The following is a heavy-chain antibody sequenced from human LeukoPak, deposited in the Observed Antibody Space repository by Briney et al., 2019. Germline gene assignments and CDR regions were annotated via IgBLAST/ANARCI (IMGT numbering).Heavy chain of an antibody. CDR3: AREGRYDSSGYWRGLDS. Sequence: SETLSLTCSVSGGSIISYYWSWIRQSPGKGLEWIGYIYYSGSTNYDPSLKSRVTISVDTSKNQFSLKLTSVTAADTAVYYCAREGRYDSSGYWRGLDSWGQGTLVTVSS. CDR1: GGSIISYY. CDR2: IYYSGST. J-gene: IGHJ4*02. D-gene: IGHD3-22*01. V-gene: IGHV4-59*01.